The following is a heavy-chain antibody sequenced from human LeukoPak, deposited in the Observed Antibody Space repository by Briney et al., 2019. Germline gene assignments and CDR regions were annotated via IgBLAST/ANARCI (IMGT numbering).Heavy chain of an antibody. D-gene: IGHD6-13*01. CDR2: ISGSGGST. CDR3: AKATQQLVRKLYFDY. V-gene: IGHV3-23*01. Sequence: PGGSLRLSCAASGFTFSSYAMSWVRQAPGKGLEWVSAISGSGGSTYYADSVKGRFTISRDSSKNTLYLQMNSLRAGDTAVYYCAKATQQLVRKLYFDYWGQGTLVTVSS. CDR1: GFTFSSYA. J-gene: IGHJ4*02.